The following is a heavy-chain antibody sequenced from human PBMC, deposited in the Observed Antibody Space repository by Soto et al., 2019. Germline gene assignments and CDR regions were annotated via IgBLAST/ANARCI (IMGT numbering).Heavy chain of an antibody. CDR1: GGTFSTFG. D-gene: IGHD3-16*01. CDR3: ARTAPMDAGDKYYYDF. Sequence: QVQLVQSGAEVKKTGSSVKVSCKTSGGTFSTFGISWVRQAPGQGLEWMGGIIPFFGTAEYSQKFEDRITITADESTNTVHMDLRSLTSEDTAIYYCARTAPMDAGDKYYYDFWGQGALVTVSS. CDR2: IIPFFGTA. V-gene: IGHV1-69*01. J-gene: IGHJ4*02.